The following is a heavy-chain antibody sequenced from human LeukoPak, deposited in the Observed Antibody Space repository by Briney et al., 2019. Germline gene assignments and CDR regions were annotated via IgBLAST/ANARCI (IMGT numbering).Heavy chain of an antibody. J-gene: IGHJ3*02. Sequence: GGSLRLSCAASGFSVSNNYMTWVRQAPGKGLEWVSLISSGVSTYYADSVKGRFTISRDNSKNTLYLQVNSLRAEDTAMYYCARNILFAFDIWGQGTMVTVSS. CDR2: ISSGVST. CDR3: ARNILFAFDI. D-gene: IGHD2/OR15-2a*01. CDR1: GFSVSNNY. V-gene: IGHV3-53*01.